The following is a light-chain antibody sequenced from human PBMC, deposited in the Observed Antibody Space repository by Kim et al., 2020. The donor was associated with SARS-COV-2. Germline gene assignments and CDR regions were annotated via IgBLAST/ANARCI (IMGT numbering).Light chain of an antibody. CDR1: RSNVGAGYD. CDR3: QSYDTSLSAWV. CDR2: DNR. Sequence: RVTNSCTGGRSNVGAGYDIHWYQQIPGKAPKLLIYDNRNRPSGVPDRFSGSKSGTSASLAITGLQADDEADYYCQSYDTSLSAWVFGGGTKLTVL. J-gene: IGLJ3*02. V-gene: IGLV1-40*01.